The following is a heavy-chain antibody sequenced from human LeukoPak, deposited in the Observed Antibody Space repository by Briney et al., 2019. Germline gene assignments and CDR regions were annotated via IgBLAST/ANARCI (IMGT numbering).Heavy chain of an antibody. CDR3: ARLTGIYFDY. D-gene: IGHD3-9*01. CDR1: GGSISSYY. V-gene: IGHV4-4*09. CDR2: IYTSGST. Sequence: SETLSLTCTVSGGSISSYYWSWIRQPPGKGLEWIGYIYTSGSTNYNPSLKSRVTISVDTSKNQFSLKLISVTGGDTAVYYCARLTGIYFDYWGQGTLVTVSS. J-gene: IGHJ4*02.